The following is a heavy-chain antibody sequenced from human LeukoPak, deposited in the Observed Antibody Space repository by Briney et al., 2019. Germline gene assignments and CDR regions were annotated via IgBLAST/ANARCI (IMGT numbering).Heavy chain of an antibody. CDR2: ITRSSTYM. CDR1: GFTFSSYS. Sequence: GGSLRLSCAASGFTFSSYSMNWVRQAPGKGLEWVSAITRSSTYMNYADSLKGRFTISRDNAKNSMYLQMNSLTAEDTAVYFCARDAALLPGKYYYYMDVWGKGTTVIVSS. J-gene: IGHJ6*03. CDR3: ARDAALLPGKYYYYMDV. V-gene: IGHV3-21*01. D-gene: IGHD6-25*01.